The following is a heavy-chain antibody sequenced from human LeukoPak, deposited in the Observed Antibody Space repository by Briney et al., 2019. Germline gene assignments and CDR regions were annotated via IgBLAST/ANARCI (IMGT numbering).Heavy chain of an antibody. CDR2: ISYDGSNK. V-gene: IGHV3-30*18. CDR3: AKVGVEWLLVQVFDY. Sequence: HPGGSLRLSCAASGFTFSSYGMHWVRQAPGKGLEWVAVISYDGSNKYYADSVKGRFTISRDNSKNTLYLQMNSLRAEDTAVYYCAKVGVEWLLVQVFDYWGQGTLVTVSS. J-gene: IGHJ4*02. CDR1: GFTFSSYG. D-gene: IGHD3-3*01.